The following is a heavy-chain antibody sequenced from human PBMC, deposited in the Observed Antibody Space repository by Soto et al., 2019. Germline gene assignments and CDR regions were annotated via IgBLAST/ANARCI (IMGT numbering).Heavy chain of an antibody. J-gene: IGHJ3*02. CDR3: ASGRGWELERDALDI. V-gene: IGHV4-4*02. CDR2: IYHSGSS. CDR1: GGSINSSNW. D-gene: IGHD3-10*01. Sequence: QVQLQESGPGLVKPSGTLSLTCAVSGGSINSSNWRRWVRQPPGKGLEWVGEIYHSGSSNYNPSLKTRVHIEVHTSTNQIFLKMSSATAENTAVYYRASGRGWELERDALDILSQGTMVTVSS.